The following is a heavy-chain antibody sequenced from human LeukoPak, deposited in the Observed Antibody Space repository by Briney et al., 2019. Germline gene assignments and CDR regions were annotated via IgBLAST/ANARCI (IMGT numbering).Heavy chain of an antibody. J-gene: IGHJ4*02. CDR2: INPSGGST. CDR3: ARDTPGGPAAISYYFDY. V-gene: IGHV1-46*01. CDR1: GYTFTSYY. D-gene: IGHD2-2*02. Sequence: GASVKVSCKASGYTFTSYYMHWGRQAPGQGLEWMGIINPSGGSTSYAQKFQGRVTITRDTSTSTVYMELSSLRSEDTAVYYCARDTPGGPAAISYYFDYWGQGTLVTVSS.